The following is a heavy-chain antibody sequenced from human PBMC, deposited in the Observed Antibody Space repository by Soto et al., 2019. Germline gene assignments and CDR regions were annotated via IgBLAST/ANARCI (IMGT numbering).Heavy chain of an antibody. V-gene: IGHV3-30*18. J-gene: IGHJ4*02. CDR2: ISYDGSNK. CDR3: AKDYSSADLGELSPYDY. D-gene: IGHD3-16*02. Sequence: QVQLVESGGGVVQPGGSLRLSCAASGFTFSSYGMHWVRQAPGKGLEWVAVISYDGSNKYYADSVKGRFTISRDNSKNTLYLQMNSLRAEDTAVYYCAKDYSSADLGELSPYDYWGQGTLVTVSS. CDR1: GFTFSSYG.